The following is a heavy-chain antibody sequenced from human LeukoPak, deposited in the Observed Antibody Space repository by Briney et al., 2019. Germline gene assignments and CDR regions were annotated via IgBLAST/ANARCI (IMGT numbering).Heavy chain of an antibody. Sequence: ASVKVPRKASGYTFTSYDINWVRQATGQGLEWMGWMNPNSGNKGYAQKFQGRVTMTRNTSISTAYMELSSLRSEDTAVYYCARGLRSGTIFGVVTPYYYYYMDVWGKGTTVTVSS. CDR3: ARGLRSGTIFGVVTPYYYYYMDV. V-gene: IGHV1-8*01. CDR1: GYTFTSYD. D-gene: IGHD3-3*01. CDR2: MNPNSGNK. J-gene: IGHJ6*03.